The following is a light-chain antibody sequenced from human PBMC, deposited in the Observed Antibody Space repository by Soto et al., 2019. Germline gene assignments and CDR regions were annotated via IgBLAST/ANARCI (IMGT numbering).Light chain of an antibody. CDR2: GAS. CDR3: QQYGGSPLFT. Sequence: EIVLTQSPGTLSLSPGERATLSCRASQGVTTAYLAWYQHKPGQAPRLLIYGASNRATGIPDRFSGSGSGTDFTLTISRLEPEDFAVYSCQQYGGSPLFTFGPRTKVDIK. CDR1: QGVTTAY. J-gene: IGKJ3*01. V-gene: IGKV3-20*01.